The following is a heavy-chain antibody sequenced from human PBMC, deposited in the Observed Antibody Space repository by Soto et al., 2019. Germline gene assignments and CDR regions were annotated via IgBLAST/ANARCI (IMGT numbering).Heavy chain of an antibody. V-gene: IGHV3-23*01. D-gene: IGHD2-15*01. CDR3: ARRGGGGPKDY. J-gene: IGHJ4*02. Sequence: EVQLLESGGGLVQPGGSLRLSCAASGFTFSSYAMAWVRQAPGKGLEWVSALSGGGGNTYYADSVKGRFTISRDNSLNTLFMQMNSLRAEETDVSYWARRGGGGPKDYWGQGTLVTVSS. CDR2: LSGGGGNT. CDR1: GFTFSSYA.